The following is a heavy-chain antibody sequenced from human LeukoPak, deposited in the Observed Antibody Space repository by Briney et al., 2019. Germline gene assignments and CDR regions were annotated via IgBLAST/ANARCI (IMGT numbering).Heavy chain of an antibody. CDR1: GGSISSGDYY. Sequence: KPSETLSLTCTVSGGSISSGDYYWSWIRQPPGKGLEWSGYIYYSGSTYYNPSLKSRVTISVDTSKNQFSLKLSSVTAADTAVYYCAREITMVRGVIKGRQAFDIWGQGTMVTVSS. CDR2: IYYSGST. CDR3: AREITMVRGVIKGRQAFDI. V-gene: IGHV4-30-4*01. D-gene: IGHD3-10*01. J-gene: IGHJ3*02.